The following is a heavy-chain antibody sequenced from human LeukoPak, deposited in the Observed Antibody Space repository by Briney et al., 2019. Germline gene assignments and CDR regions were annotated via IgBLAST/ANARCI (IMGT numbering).Heavy chain of an antibody. CDR2: IRYDGSNK. CDR1: GFTFSSYG. CDR3: ARVGVGLWFGEYQFDY. D-gene: IGHD3-10*01. Sequence: GGSLRLSCAASGFTFSSYGMHGVRQAPGKGLEWVAFIRYDGSNKYYADSVKGRFTISRDNSKNTLYLQMNSLRPEDTAVYYCARVGVGLWFGEYQFDYWGQGTLVTVSS. V-gene: IGHV3-30*02. J-gene: IGHJ4*02.